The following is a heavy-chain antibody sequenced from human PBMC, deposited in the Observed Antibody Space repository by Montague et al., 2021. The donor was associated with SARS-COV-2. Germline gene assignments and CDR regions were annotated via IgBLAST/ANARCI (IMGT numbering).Heavy chain of an antibody. CDR3: ARGRGTALSWRVYFGMDV. D-gene: IGHD1-1*01. J-gene: IGHJ6*02. Sequence: SETLSLTCAVYGVSFSGYYWSWIRVPPGKGLEWIGEINHSGSTNYNPSLKSRVTISVDTSKNQFSLKLSSVTAADTAVYYCARGRGTALSWRVYFGMDVGGRGPRVTGSS. V-gene: IGHV4-34*01. CDR1: GVSFSGYY. CDR2: INHSGST.